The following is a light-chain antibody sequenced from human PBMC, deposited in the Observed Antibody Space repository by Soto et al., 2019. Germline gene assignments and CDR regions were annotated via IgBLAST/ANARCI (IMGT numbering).Light chain of an antibody. CDR2: GAS. J-gene: IGKJ2*01. CDR3: QQYGSSPT. CDR1: QSFSSTS. Sequence: EIVMTQSPGTLSLSPGERATLSCRASQSFSSTSLAWYQQKPGQAPRLLIYGASTRVIGIPDRFSGSGSGTDFTLTISRLEPEDFAVYYCQQYGSSPTFGQGTKLEIK. V-gene: IGKV3-20*01.